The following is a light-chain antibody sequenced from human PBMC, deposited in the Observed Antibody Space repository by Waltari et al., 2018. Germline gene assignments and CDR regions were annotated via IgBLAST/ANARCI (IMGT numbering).Light chain of an antibody. CDR1: QSVSSY. CDR2: AAS. V-gene: IGKV1-39*01. J-gene: IGKJ1*01. CDR3: QQSFNTPRT. Sequence: DIQMTQSPSSLSASVGDRVTITCRASQSVSSYLNWYQQKPGKAHNLLIYAASSLQSVVLARFSSSGSGADCTLTIGSLQPEDFATYYCQQSFNTPRTFGQGTKVEVK.